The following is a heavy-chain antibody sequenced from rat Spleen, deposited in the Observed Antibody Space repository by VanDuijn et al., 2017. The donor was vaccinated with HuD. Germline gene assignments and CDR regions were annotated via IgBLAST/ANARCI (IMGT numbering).Heavy chain of an antibody. CDR3: AIGSTTMRFAY. CDR2: VWGDGGT. CDR1: GYSLNTSG. V-gene: IGHV2-1*01. Sequence: VQLKESGPGLVQPSQTLSLTCTVSGYSLNTSGVNWVRQPPGKGLEWMGGVWGDGGTDYNSALRSRLSISRDTSKSQVFLKMNSLQTEDTAIYFCAIGSTTMRFAYWGQGTLVTVSS. J-gene: IGHJ3*01. D-gene: IGHD1-5*01.